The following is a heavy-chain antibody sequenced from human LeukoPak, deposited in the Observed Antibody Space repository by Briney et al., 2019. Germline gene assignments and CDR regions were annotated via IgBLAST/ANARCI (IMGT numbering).Heavy chain of an antibody. D-gene: IGHD4-23*01. CDR2: IYYSGST. Sequence: PSETLSLTCTVSGGSISSYYWSWIRQPPGKGLEWIGYIYYSGSTNYNPSLKSRVTISVDTSKNQFSLKLSSVTAADTAVYYCARNYGGNSREFDYWGQGTLVTVSS. V-gene: IGHV4-59*01. CDR3: ARNYGGNSREFDY. CDR1: GGSISSYY. J-gene: IGHJ4*02.